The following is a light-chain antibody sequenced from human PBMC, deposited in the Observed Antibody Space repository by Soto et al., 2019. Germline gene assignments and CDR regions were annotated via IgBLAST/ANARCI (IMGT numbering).Light chain of an antibody. V-gene: IGLV2-23*01. Sequence: QSALTQPASVSGSPGQSITISCTGTSSDVGSHNLVSWYQQHPDRAPKLMIYEGSKRPSGVSNRFSGSKSGNTASLTISGFQAEDEADYFCFSYAGSRTYIFGSGTKVTVL. CDR2: EGS. J-gene: IGLJ1*01. CDR3: FSYAGSRTYI. CDR1: SSDVGSHNL.